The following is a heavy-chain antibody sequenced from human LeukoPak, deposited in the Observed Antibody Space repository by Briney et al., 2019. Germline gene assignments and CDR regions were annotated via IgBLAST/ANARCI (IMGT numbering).Heavy chain of an antibody. D-gene: IGHD2-15*01. CDR2: MNPNSGNT. CDR3: ARSQRRSGGSCYIY. CDR1: GGTFTSYD. Sequence: ASVKVSCKASGGTFTSYDINWVRQATGQGLEWMGWMNPNSGNTGYAQKFQGRVIMTRNTSISTAYMELSSLRSEDTAVYYCARSQRRSGGSCYIYWGQGTLVTVSS. V-gene: IGHV1-8*01. J-gene: IGHJ4*02.